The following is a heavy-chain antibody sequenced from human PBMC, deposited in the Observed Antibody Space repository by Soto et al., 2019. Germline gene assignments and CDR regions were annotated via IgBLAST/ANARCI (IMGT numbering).Heavy chain of an antibody. CDR1: GFTCNNYA. J-gene: IGHJ5*02. Sequence: GGSLRLSCAASGFTCNNYAMNWVRRAPGKGLEWVSYISSSSGTIFYADSVEGRFTISRDNAKNSLYLLMNTLRAEDTAVYYCAKAFYDSSGYYFFDPWGQGTLVTVSS. CDR3: AKAFYDSSGYYFFDP. V-gene: IGHV3-48*01. CDR2: ISSSSGTI. D-gene: IGHD3-22*01.